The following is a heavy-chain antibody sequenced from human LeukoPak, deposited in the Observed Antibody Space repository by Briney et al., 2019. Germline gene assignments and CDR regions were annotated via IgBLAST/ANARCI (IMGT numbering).Heavy chain of an antibody. CDR1: GYSFTSYR. Sequence: GESLKISCKGSGYSFTSYRIGWVRQMPGKGLEWMGIIYPGDSDTRYSPSFQGQVTISADKSISTAYLQWSSLKASDTAMYYCARSISSGWSYGAFDIWGQGTMVTVSS. D-gene: IGHD6-19*01. J-gene: IGHJ3*02. CDR3: ARSISSGWSYGAFDI. CDR2: IYPGDSDT. V-gene: IGHV5-51*01.